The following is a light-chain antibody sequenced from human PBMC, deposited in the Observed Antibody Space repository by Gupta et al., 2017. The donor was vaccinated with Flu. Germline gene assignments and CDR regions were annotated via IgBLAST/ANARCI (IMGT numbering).Light chain of an antibody. V-gene: IGLV2-14*01. CDR3: SSYTSTSTFDV. CDR1: SSDVGGSDY. Sequence: QSALTQPASVSGSPGQSITISCTGTSSDVGGSDYVSWYQQHPDKAPKLIIYDVTNRPSGVSSRFSGSKSGNTASLTISGLQAEDETDDDCSSYTSTSTFDVFGTGTKVTVL. CDR2: DVT. J-gene: IGLJ1*01.